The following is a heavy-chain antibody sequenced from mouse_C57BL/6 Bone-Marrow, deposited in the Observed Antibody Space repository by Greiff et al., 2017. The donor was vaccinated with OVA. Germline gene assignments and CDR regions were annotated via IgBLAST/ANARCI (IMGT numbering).Heavy chain of an antibody. CDR1: GYTFTSYW. J-gene: IGHJ2*01. CDR3: ARCYGNYPYYFDY. D-gene: IGHD2-1*01. CDR2: INPSNGGT. V-gene: IGHV1-53*01. Sequence: VQLQQSGTELVKPGASVKLSCKASGYTFTSYWMHWVKQRPGQGLEWIGNINPSNGGTNYNEKFKSKATLTVDKSSSTAYMQLSSLTSEDSAVYYCARCYGNYPYYFDYWGQGTTLTVSS.